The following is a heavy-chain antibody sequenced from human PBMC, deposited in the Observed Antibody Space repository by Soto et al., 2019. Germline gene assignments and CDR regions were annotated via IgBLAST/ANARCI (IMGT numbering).Heavy chain of an antibody. Sequence: GESLKISCXASGYNFNSCWIAWVRQTPAKGLEWMGFIYPGDSDTTYSPSFQGQVTFSVDKSTNTAYLQWSSLKASDTAIYYCARDSGTTPTYWFDPWGQGTRVTVSS. CDR1: GYNFNSCW. D-gene: IGHD2-15*01. CDR2: IYPGDSDT. CDR3: ARDSGTTPTYWFDP. V-gene: IGHV5-51*01. J-gene: IGHJ5*02.